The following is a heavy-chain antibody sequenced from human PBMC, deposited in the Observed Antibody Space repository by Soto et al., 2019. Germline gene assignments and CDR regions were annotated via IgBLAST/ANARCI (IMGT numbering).Heavy chain of an antibody. CDR2: NYYSGST. Sequence: PSETLSLTCTVSGGSISSGHYYWIRLRHPPGKGLEWIGYNYYSGSTYYNPSLKSRVTISVDTSKHQFSLKLSSVTAADTAVYYCARDSCWSPDSSGYYCLGAFDIWGQGTMVTGS. CDR1: GGSISSGHYY. V-gene: IGHV4-30-4*01. D-gene: IGHD3-22*01. CDR3: ARDSCWSPDSSGYYCLGAFDI. J-gene: IGHJ3*02.